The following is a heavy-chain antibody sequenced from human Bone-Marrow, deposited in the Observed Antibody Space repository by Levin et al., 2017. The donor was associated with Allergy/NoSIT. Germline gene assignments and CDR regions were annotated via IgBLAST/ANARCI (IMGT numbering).Heavy chain of an antibody. CDR3: ARGYRDIVVVTATLDAFDI. CDR1: GYTFTSYD. J-gene: IGHJ3*02. CDR2: MNPNSGNT. V-gene: IGHV1-8*01. D-gene: IGHD2-21*02. Sequence: ASVKVSCKASGYTFTSYDINWVRQATGQGLEWMGWMNPNSGNTGYAQKFQGRVTMTRNTSISTAYMELSSLRSEDTAVYYCARGYRDIVVVTATLDAFDIWGQGTMVTVSS.